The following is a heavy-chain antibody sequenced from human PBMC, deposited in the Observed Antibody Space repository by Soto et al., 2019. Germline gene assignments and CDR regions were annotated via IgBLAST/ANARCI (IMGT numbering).Heavy chain of an antibody. CDR1: GFTFSSYA. CDR3: AAIRF. V-gene: IGHV3-23*01. CDR2: ISGTGSTT. J-gene: IGHJ4*02. Sequence: EVQLLESGGGLVQPGGSLRLSCVVSGFTFSSYAMSWVRQAPGKGLEWVSLISGTGSTTYYADSVKGRFTISRDNSKNTLYLQMSSLEADDTAVYYCAAIRFWGQGTLVTVSS.